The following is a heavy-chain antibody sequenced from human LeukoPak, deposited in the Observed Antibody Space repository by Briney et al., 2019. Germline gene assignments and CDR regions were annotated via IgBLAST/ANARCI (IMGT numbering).Heavy chain of an antibody. V-gene: IGHV1-3*01. D-gene: IGHD3-10*01. CDR3: ARAFYGSGSYYSDAFDI. Sequence: ASVKVSCKASGYTFTSYAMHWVRQAPGQRLEWMGWINAGNGNTKYSQKFQGRVTITRDTSASTAYMELSSLRSEDTAVYYCARAFYGSGSYYSDAFDIWGQGTMVTVSS. CDR2: INAGNGNT. CDR1: GYTFTSYA. J-gene: IGHJ3*02.